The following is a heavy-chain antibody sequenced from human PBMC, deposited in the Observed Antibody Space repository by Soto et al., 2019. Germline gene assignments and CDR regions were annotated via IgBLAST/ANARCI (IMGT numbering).Heavy chain of an antibody. Sequence: EVQLVESGGGLVQPGRSLRLSCAASGFTFDDYAMHWVRQAPGKGLEWVSGISWNSGSIGYADSVKGRFTISRDNAKNSLYLQMNSLRAEDTALYYCAKDTTPRSYRFWFDPWGQGTLVTVSS. D-gene: IGHD3-10*01. CDR1: GFTFDDYA. CDR3: AKDTTPRSYRFWFDP. CDR2: ISWNSGSI. V-gene: IGHV3-9*01. J-gene: IGHJ5*02.